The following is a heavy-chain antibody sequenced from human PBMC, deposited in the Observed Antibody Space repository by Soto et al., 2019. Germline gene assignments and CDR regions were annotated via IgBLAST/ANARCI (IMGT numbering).Heavy chain of an antibody. J-gene: IGHJ4*02. CDR1: GYTFTSYG. Sequence: QVQLVQSGAEVKKPGASVKVSCKASGYTFTSYGISWVRQAPGQGLEWMGWISAYNGNTNYAQKLQARVTMITDTPTSTAYMELRSLRADDTAVYYCAGGSFGYYDSSGYHYCEYGGQGTLVTVSS. CDR2: ISAYNGNT. D-gene: IGHD3-22*01. CDR3: AGGSFGYYDSSGYHYCEY. V-gene: IGHV1-18*01.